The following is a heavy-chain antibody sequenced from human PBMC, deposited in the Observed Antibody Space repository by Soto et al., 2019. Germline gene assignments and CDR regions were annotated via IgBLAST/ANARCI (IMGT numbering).Heavy chain of an antibody. J-gene: IGHJ4*02. CDR1: GFTVSFND. Sequence: EVQVVESGGGLVQPGGSLRLSCAVSGFTVSFNDMNWVRQAPGKGLEWVSLIYSSGRTNYADSVKGRFTISRDNSKNILYLQMNSLRAEDTAVYYCARRPDYSGSGHWGQGTLVTVSS. V-gene: IGHV3-66*01. CDR2: IYSSGRT. CDR3: ARRPDYSGSGH. D-gene: IGHD4-4*01.